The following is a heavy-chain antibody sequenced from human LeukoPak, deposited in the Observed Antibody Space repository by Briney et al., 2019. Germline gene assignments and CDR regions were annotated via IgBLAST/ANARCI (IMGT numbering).Heavy chain of an antibody. CDR3: ARDSWVGATFDY. CDR1: GGSISSYY. Sequence: SETLSLTCTVSGGSISSYYWSWIRQPAGRGLEWIGRIYTGGSTNYNPSLKSRVTMSVDTSKNQFSLKLSSVTAADTAVYYCARDSWVGATFDYWGQGTLVTVSS. J-gene: IGHJ4*02. V-gene: IGHV4-4*07. D-gene: IGHD1-26*01. CDR2: IYTGGST.